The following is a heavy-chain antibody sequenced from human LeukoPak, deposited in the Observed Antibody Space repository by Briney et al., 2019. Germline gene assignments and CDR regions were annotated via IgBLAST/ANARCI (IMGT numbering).Heavy chain of an antibody. J-gene: IGHJ4*02. D-gene: IGHD6-13*01. Sequence: LSGGSLRLSCAASGFTFSSYAMHWVRQAPGKGLEWVSVISYDGSNKYYADSVKGRFTISRDNSKNTLYLQMNSLRAEDTAVYYCAREGTVGSSWETVGYFDYWGQGTLVTVPS. CDR1: GFTFSSYA. CDR2: ISYDGSNK. V-gene: IGHV3-30-3*01. CDR3: AREGTVGSSWETVGYFDY.